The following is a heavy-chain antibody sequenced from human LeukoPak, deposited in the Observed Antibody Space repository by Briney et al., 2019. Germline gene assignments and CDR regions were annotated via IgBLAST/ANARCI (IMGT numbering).Heavy chain of an antibody. D-gene: IGHD2-21*01. J-gene: IGHJ6*03. Sequence: ASVKVSCKASGYTFTGYYMHWVRQAPGQGLEWMGWINPNSGVTNSAQKFQGRLTMTRDTSINTAYMEQSSLRSDDTAVYYCARVGETYYYYYCMDVWGKGTTVTVSS. CDR3: ARVGETYYYYYCMDV. CDR2: INPNSGVT. V-gene: IGHV1-2*02. CDR1: GYTFTGYY.